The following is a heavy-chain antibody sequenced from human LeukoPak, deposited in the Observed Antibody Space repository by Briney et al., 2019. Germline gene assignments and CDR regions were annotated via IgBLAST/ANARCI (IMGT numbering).Heavy chain of an antibody. CDR2: INPSGGST. CDR3: ARGYYDFWSGDLGWFDP. CDR1: GYTFTSYY. V-gene: IGHV1-46*01. Sequence: ASVKVSCKASGYTFTSYYMHWVRQAPGQGLEWMGIINPSGGSTSYAQKFQGRVTMTRDTSTSTVYMELSSLRSEDTAVYYCARGYYDFWSGDLGWFDPWGQGTLATVSS. D-gene: IGHD3-3*01. J-gene: IGHJ5*02.